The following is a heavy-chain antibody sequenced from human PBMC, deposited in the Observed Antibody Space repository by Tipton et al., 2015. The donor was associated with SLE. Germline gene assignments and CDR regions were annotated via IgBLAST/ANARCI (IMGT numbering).Heavy chain of an antibody. Sequence: SLRLSCAASGFTVSTNYMSWVRQAPGKGLESVSLIYGGGTTYYADSVKGRFTISRDNSKNTLYLQMNSLRPEDTAVYYCASSGRPAYGDPTEYYYYGMDVWGQGTTVTVSS. D-gene: IGHD4-17*01. CDR3: ASSGRPAYGDPTEYYYYGMDV. J-gene: IGHJ6*02. CDR1: GFTVSTNY. CDR2: IYGGGTT. V-gene: IGHV3-53*05.